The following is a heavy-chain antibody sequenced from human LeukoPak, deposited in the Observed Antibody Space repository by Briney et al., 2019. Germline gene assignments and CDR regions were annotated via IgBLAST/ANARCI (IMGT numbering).Heavy chain of an antibody. CDR1: GGTFSSYA. Sequence: SVKVSCKASGGTFSSYAISWVRQAPGQGLEWMGGIIPIFGTANYAQKFQGRVTITADESTSTAYMELSSLRSEDTAVYYCARGPRDLHYYAHLFFDYWGQGTLVTVSS. D-gene: IGHD3-10*01. CDR2: IIPIFGTA. V-gene: IGHV1-69*13. J-gene: IGHJ4*02. CDR3: ARGPRDLHYYAHLFFDY.